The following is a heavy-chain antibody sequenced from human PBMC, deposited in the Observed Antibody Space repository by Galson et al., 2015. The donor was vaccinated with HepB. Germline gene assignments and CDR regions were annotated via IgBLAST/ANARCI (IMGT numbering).Heavy chain of an antibody. J-gene: IGHJ4*02. D-gene: IGHD2-15*01. CDR1: GFAFSSYA. CDR3: ARDRCSGGSCSFDY. CDR2: ISGSGGST. Sequence: SLRLSCAASGFAFSSYAMSWVRQAPGKGLEWVSAISGSGGSTYYADSVKGRFTISRDNSKNTLYLQMNSLRAEDTAVYYCARDRCSGGSCSFDYWGQGTLVTVSS. V-gene: IGHV3-23*01.